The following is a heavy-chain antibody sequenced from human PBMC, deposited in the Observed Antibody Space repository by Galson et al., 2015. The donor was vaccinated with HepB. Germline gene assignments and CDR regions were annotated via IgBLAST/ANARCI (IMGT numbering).Heavy chain of an antibody. V-gene: IGHV3-30*04. D-gene: IGHD2-15*01. Sequence: SLRLSCAASGFTFSSYAMHWVHQAPGKGLEWVAVISYDGSNKYYADSVKGRFTISRDNSKNTLYLQMNSLRAEDTAVYYCAKAAGPRYCSGGSCSPLYYFDYWGQGTLVTVSS. J-gene: IGHJ4*02. CDR2: ISYDGSNK. CDR3: AKAAGPRYCSGGSCSPLYYFDY. CDR1: GFTFSSYA.